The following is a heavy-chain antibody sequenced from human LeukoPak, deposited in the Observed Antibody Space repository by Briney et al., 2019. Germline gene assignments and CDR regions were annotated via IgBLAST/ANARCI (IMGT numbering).Heavy chain of an antibody. CDR2: IWSDGSKK. CDR3: VRGKQNMDV. J-gene: IGHJ6*03. D-gene: IGHD3-10*01. CDR1: GFTFSSYG. Sequence: GGSLRLSCVASGFTFSSYGMHWVRQAPGKGLEWVAFIWSDGSKKYYADSVKGRFTISRDNSKNTLYLQMNSLRTEDTALYYCVRGKQNMDVWGKGTTVTISS. V-gene: IGHV3-30*02.